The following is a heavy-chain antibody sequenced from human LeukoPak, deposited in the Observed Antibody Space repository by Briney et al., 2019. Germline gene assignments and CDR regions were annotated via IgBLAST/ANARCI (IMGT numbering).Heavy chain of an antibody. CDR2: ISSSGRTI. V-gene: IGHV3-11*01. CDR3: ARSIPAGNRR. Sequence: PGGSLRLSCAASGFTFSDYYMSWIRQAPGKGLEWVSYISSSGRTIDYADSVKGRFTISRDNAKDSLYVQMNSLRAEDTAVYCCARSIPAGNRRWGQGTLVTVSS. J-gene: IGHJ4*02. CDR1: GFTFSDYY. D-gene: IGHD2-2*01.